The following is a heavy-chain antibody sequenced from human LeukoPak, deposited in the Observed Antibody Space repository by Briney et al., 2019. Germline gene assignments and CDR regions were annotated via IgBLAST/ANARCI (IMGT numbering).Heavy chain of an antibody. CDR2: IWYDGSNK. CDR1: GFTFSSYG. V-gene: IGHV3-33*01. J-gene: IGHJ6*02. Sequence: GRSLRLSCAASGFTFSSYGMHWVRQAPGKGLEWVAVIWYDGSNKYYADSVKGRFTISRDNSKNTLYLQMNSLRAEDTAVYYCARSPTYYYDMDVWGQGTTVTVSS. CDR3: ARSPTYYYDMDV.